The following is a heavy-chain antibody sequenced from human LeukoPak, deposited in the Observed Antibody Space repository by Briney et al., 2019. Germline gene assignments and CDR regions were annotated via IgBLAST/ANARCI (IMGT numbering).Heavy chain of an antibody. V-gene: IGHV4-34*01. D-gene: IGHD6-19*01. CDR2: INHSGST. CDR1: GGSFSGYY. CDR3: ARDYGSGWSN. J-gene: IGHJ4*02. Sequence: SETLSLTCAVYGGSFSGYYWSWIRQPPGKGLEWIGEINHSGSTNYNPSLKSRVTISVDTSKNQFSLKLSSVTAADTAVYYCARDYGSGWSNWGQGTLVTVSS.